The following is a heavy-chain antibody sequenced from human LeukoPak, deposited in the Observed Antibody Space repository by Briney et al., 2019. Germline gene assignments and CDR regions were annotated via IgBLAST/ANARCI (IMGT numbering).Heavy chain of an antibody. V-gene: IGHV4-39*07. J-gene: IGHJ3*02. D-gene: IGHD2-15*01. Sequence: SETLSLTCTVSGGSISSSSYYWSWIRQPPGKGLEWIGSIYYSGSTNYNPSLKSRVTISVDTSKNQFSLKLSSVTAADTAVYYCARALGWDCSGGSCLDAFDIWGQGTMVTVSS. CDR1: GGSISSSSYY. CDR3: ARALGWDCSGGSCLDAFDI. CDR2: IYYSGST.